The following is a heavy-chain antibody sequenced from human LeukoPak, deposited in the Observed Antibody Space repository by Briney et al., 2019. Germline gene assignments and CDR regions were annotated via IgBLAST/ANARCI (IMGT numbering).Heavy chain of an antibody. Sequence: PSETLSLTCTVSGVSISSSSYYWGWIRQPPGKGLEWIGSIYSSGSTYYNPSLKSRVTISVDTSKNQFILKLSSVTAADTAVYYCAKEGTYTYGASDFDYWGQGTLVTVSS. CDR2: IYSSGST. V-gene: IGHV4-39*06. CDR3: AKEGTYTYGASDFDY. D-gene: IGHD4/OR15-4a*01. J-gene: IGHJ4*02. CDR1: GVSISSSSYY.